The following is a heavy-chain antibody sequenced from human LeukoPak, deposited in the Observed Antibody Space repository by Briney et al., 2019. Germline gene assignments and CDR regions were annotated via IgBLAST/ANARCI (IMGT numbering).Heavy chain of an antibody. CDR2: MNPNSGNT. CDR1: GYTFTSYD. CDR3: ATYPPYYDILTGYSQWGLDY. J-gene: IGHJ4*02. D-gene: IGHD3-9*01. V-gene: IGHV1-8*01. Sequence: VASVKVSCKASGYTFTSYDINWVRQATGQGLEWMGWMNPNSGNTGYAQKFQGRVTMTRNTSISTAYMELSSLRSEDTAVYYCATYPPYYDILTGYSQWGLDYWGQGTLVTVSS.